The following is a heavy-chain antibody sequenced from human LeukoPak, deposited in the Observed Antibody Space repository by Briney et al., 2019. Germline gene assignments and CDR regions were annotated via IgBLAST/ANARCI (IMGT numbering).Heavy chain of an antibody. CDR2: IYYSGST. CDR3: ATYYDGSGYGYYFDY. J-gene: IGHJ4*02. CDR1: GGSISSGGYY. D-gene: IGHD3-22*01. V-gene: IGHV4-31*03. Sequence: SQTLSLTCTVSGGSISSGGYYWSWIRQHPGKGLEWIGYIYYSGSTYYNPSLKSRVTISVDTSKNQFSLKLSSVTAADTAVYYCATYYDGSGYGYYFDYWGQGTLVTVSS.